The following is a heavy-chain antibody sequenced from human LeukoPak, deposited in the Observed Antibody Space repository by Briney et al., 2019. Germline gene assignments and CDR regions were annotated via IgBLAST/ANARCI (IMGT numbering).Heavy chain of an antibody. Sequence: SETLSLTCAVYGGSFSGYYWSWIRQPPGKGLEWIGEINHSGSTNYNPSLKSRVTISVDTSKNQFSLKLSSVTAADTAVYYCARRGCSRTSCPVGGYYYYGMDVWGKGTTVTVSS. J-gene: IGHJ6*04. CDR3: ARRGCSRTSCPVGGYYYYGMDV. V-gene: IGHV4-34*01. CDR1: GGSFSGYY. D-gene: IGHD2-2*01. CDR2: INHSGST.